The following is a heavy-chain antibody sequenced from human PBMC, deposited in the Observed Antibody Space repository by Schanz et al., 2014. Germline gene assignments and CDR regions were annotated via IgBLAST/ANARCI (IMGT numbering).Heavy chain of an antibody. Sequence: VQLVESGGGVVQPGRSLKLSCAASGFTFSSYSLAWVRQAPGKGLEWVSFISTGRYLYYADSVKGRFTISRDNTKNSVFLQMSSMRVDATGMYFCARDPVEGAPTPYYFDSWGPGTLVTVSS. CDR1: GFTFSSYS. V-gene: IGHV3-21*02. CDR2: ISTGRYL. D-gene: IGHD1-26*01. CDR3: ARDPVEGAPTPYYFDS. J-gene: IGHJ4*02.